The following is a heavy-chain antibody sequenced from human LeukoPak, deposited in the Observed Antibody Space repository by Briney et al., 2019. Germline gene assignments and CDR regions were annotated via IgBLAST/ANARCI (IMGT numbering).Heavy chain of an antibody. D-gene: IGHD6-13*01. J-gene: IGHJ4*02. CDR3: ARVPSSWEDY. Sequence: SETLSLTCTVAGGSISSYYWSWIRQPAGKGLEWIGRIYTSGSTNYNPSLKSRVTMSGDTSKNQFSLKLSSVAAADTAVYYCARVPSSWEDYWGQGTLVTVSS. CDR2: IYTSGST. V-gene: IGHV4-4*07. CDR1: GGSISSYY.